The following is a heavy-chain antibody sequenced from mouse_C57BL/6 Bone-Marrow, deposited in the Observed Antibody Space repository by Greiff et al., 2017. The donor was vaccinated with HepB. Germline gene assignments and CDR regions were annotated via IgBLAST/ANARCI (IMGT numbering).Heavy chain of an antibody. D-gene: IGHD1-1*01. CDR2: ILPGSGST. V-gene: IGHV1-9*01. Sequence: VQLQQSGAELMKPGASVKLSCKATGYTFTGYWIEWVKQRPGHGLEWIGEILPGSGSTNYNEKFKGKATFTADTSSNTAYMQLSSLTTEDSAIYYCARAPYYYGSSYGYFDVWGTGTTVTVSS. CDR3: ARAPYYYGSSYGYFDV. CDR1: GYTFTGYW. J-gene: IGHJ1*03.